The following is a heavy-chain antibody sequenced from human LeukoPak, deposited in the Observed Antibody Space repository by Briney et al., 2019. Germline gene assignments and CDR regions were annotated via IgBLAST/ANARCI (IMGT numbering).Heavy chain of an antibody. V-gene: IGHV3-21*04. Sequence: GGSLRLSCAASGCSFSSYRMNWVRRAPGKGLEWVSSVSNSGDYIHYADSVKGRFTISRDNSKNSLYLQMNSLRAEDTAVYYCAKGQRFYGEYYFDYWGQGTLVTVSS. D-gene: IGHD4-17*01. CDR3: AKGQRFYGEYYFDY. J-gene: IGHJ4*02. CDR2: VSNSGDYI. CDR1: GCSFSSYR.